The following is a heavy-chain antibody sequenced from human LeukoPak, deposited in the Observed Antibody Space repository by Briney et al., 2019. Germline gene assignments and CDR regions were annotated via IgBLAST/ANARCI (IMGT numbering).Heavy chain of an antibody. V-gene: IGHV1-18*01. CDR1: GYTFTSYG. Sequence: GASVKVSCKASGYTFTSYGISWVRQAPGQGLEWMGWISAYNGNTNYAQKLQGRVTMTTDTSTSTAYMELRSLRSDDTAVYYCARDSMSKSKSCSSTSCSAAGPWGQGTLVTVSS. D-gene: IGHD2-2*01. CDR3: ARDSMSKSKSCSSTSCSAAGP. CDR2: ISAYNGNT. J-gene: IGHJ5*02.